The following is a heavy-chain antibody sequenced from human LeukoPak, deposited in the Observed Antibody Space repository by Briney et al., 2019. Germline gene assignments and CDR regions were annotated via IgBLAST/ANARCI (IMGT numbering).Heavy chain of an antibody. CDR1: GYTFTGYY. D-gene: IGHD3-10*01. V-gene: IGHV1-2*02. CDR2: INPNSGGT. CDR3: ARPITMVRGVIIVSDAFDI. Sequence: ASVKVSCKASGYTFTGYYMHWVRQAPGQGLKWMGWINPNSGGTNYAQKFQGRVTMTRDTSISTAYMELSRLRSDDTAVYYCARPITMVRGVIIVSDAFDIWGQGTMVTVSS. J-gene: IGHJ3*02.